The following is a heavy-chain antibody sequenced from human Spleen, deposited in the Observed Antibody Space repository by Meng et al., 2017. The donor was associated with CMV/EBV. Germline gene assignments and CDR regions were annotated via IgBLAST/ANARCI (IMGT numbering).Heavy chain of an antibody. CDR1: GYVFLSYG. CDR2: ISGYSGKT. V-gene: IGHV1-18*01. Sequence: ASVKVSCKSSGYVFLSYGVSWVRQAPGQGLEWLGWISGYSGKTNYAQRFQGRVTMTTDTSTSTAYMELRSLRSDDTAVYYCARGPLSDFWSGYYYFDYWGQGTLVTVSS. J-gene: IGHJ4*02. D-gene: IGHD3-3*01. CDR3: ARGPLSDFWSGYYYFDY.